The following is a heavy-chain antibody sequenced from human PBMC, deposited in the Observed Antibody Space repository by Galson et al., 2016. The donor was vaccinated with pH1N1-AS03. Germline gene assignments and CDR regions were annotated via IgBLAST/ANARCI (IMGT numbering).Heavy chain of an antibody. CDR1: GYTLTRYY. Sequence: SVKVSCKASGYTLTRYYMHWVRQAPRQGLEWMGIIDPSGGPTTYAPKFQGRITITTDTSTSTVYMELVSLRSEEPAVYYCARRYYFEYWGQGTLVTVSS. CDR3: ARRYYFEY. D-gene: IGHD3-16*02. V-gene: IGHV1-46*01. J-gene: IGHJ4*02. CDR2: IDPSGGPT.